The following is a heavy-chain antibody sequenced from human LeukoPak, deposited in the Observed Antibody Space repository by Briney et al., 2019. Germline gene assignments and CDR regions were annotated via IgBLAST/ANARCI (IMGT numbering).Heavy chain of an antibody. D-gene: IGHD6-13*01. CDR1: GGSISSSSYY. Sequence: SETLSLTCTVSGGSISSSSYYWGWIRQPPGKGLEWIGSIYYSGSTYYNPSLKSRVTISVDTSKNQFSLKLSSVTAADTAVYYCARHGGYSSSWYEVYWGQGTLVTVSS. J-gene: IGHJ4*02. CDR3: ARHGGYSSSWYEVY. CDR2: IYYSGST. V-gene: IGHV4-39*01.